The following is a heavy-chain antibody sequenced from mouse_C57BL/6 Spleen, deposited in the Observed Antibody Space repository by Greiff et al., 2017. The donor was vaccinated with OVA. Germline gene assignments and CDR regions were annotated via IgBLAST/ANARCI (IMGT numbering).Heavy chain of an antibody. V-gene: IGHV3-6*01. Sequence: VQLQQSGPGLVKPSQSLSLTCSVTGYSITSGYYWNWIRQFPGNKLEWMGYISYDGSNNYNPSLKNRISITRDTSKNQFFLKLNSVTTEDTATYYCARENDGYYRYFDYWGQGTTLTVSS. J-gene: IGHJ2*01. CDR1: GYSITSGYY. D-gene: IGHD2-3*01. CDR3: ARENDGYYRYFDY. CDR2: ISYDGSN.